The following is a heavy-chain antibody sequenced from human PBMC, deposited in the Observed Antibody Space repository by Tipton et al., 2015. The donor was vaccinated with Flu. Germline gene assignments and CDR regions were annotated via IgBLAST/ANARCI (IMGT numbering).Heavy chain of an antibody. Sequence: TLSLTCVVSRLSVTSVHYWGWIRQPPGKGLEWLGSFYQSGTSHYNPSLKRRVTVSLDTSKSHFSLRLSSVTAEDTAVYYCARLEGAFEGGHCVGSSCGITFWGQGTLVTVSS. CDR2: FYQSGTS. CDR1: RLSVTSVHY. J-gene: IGHJ4*02. CDR3: ARLEGAFEGGHCVGSSCGITF. D-gene: IGHD2-2*01. V-gene: IGHV4-38-2*01.